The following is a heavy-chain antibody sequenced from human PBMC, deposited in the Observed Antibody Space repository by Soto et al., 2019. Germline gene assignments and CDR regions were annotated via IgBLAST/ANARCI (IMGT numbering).Heavy chain of an antibody. D-gene: IGHD3-16*01. CDR3: ARSKLGAWDAFDV. J-gene: IGHJ3*01. V-gene: IGHV3-11*01. CDR1: GFSFSAYY. CDR2: ISNSGGTI. Sequence: GGSLRLSCAASGFSFSAYYMNWIRQTPGRGLEWVSYISNSGGTIYYADSVKGRFTFSRDNAKNSLYLQMNSLRAEDTAIYYCARSKLGAWDAFDVWGQGTLVTVS.